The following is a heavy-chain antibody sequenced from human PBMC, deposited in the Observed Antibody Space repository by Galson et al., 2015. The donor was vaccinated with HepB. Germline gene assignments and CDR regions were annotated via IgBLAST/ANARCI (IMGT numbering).Heavy chain of an antibody. CDR2: IRSKAYGGTT. Sequence: SLRLSCAASGFTFGDYAMSWFRQAPGKGLEWVGLIRSKAYGGTTEYAVSVKGRFIISRDDSKRIAYLQMNSLKTEDTAIYYCNKGSGELYFYGLDVWGQGTTVTVSS. CDR1: GFTFGDYA. D-gene: IGHD3-10*01. V-gene: IGHV3-49*03. CDR3: NKGSGELYFYGLDV. J-gene: IGHJ6*02.